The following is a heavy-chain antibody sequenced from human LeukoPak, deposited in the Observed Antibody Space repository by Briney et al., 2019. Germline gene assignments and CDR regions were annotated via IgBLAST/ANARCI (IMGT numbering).Heavy chain of an antibody. CDR1: GFTVSSNY. J-gene: IGHJ6*03. CDR2: INWNGGST. CDR3: ARETRENYYYYYMDV. Sequence: PGGSLRLSCAASGFTVSSNYMSWVRQAPGKGLEWVSGINWNGGSTGYADSVKGRFTISRDNAKNSLYLQMNSLRAEDTALYHCARETRENYYYYYMDVWGKGTTVTISS. V-gene: IGHV3-20*01.